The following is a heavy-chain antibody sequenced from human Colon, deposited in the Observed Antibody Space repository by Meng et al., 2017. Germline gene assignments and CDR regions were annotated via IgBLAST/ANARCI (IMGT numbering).Heavy chain of an antibody. J-gene: IGHJ4*02. CDR2: IYYTGST. CDR3: ARGPLDY. V-gene: IGHV4-61*01. Sequence: GQLPGSGPGLVRPSETLSLTCTVSGGSVSSGSYYWSWIRQPPGKGLEWIGYIYYTGSTNYNPSLKSRVTISVDTSKNQFSLKLSSVTAADTAVYYCARGPLDYWGQGTLVTVSS. CDR1: GGSVSSGSYY.